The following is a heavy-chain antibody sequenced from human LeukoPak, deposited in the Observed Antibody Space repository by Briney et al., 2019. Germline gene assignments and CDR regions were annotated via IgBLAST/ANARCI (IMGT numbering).Heavy chain of an antibody. CDR1: GITLSYYT. V-gene: IGHV3-21*01. J-gene: IGHJ4*02. CDR2: ISGSSIYI. D-gene: IGHD4/OR15-4a*01. CDR3: EVDVDTTMVDFDY. Sequence: GGSLRLSCAASGITLSYYTMNWVRQAPGKGLEWVSSISGSSIYIYYADSVKGRFTISRDNAKNSLYLQMNSLRAEDTAVYYCEVDVDTTMVDFDYWGQGTLVTVSS.